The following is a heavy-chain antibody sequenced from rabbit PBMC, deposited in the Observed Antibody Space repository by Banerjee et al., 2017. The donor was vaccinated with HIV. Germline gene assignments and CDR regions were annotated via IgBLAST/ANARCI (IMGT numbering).Heavy chain of an antibody. CDR2: IDPVFGST. J-gene: IGHJ4*01. V-gene: IGHV1S47*01. CDR3: AREDYYIHGYAGYDL. D-gene: IGHD6-1*01. CDR1: GFDFSSYG. Sequence: QEQLVESGGGLVQPGGSLKLSCKASGFDFSSYGVSWVRQAPGKGLEWIGYIDPVFGSTFYAYWVNGRFTISSHNAQNTLYLQLNSLPAADTATYFCAREDYYIHGYAGYDLWGPGTLVTVS.